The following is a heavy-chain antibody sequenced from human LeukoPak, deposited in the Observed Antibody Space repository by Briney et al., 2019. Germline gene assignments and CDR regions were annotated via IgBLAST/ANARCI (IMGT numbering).Heavy chain of an antibody. CDR3: ARNYDSSGSDAFDI. CDR1: GYTFTGYY. J-gene: IGHJ3*02. CDR2: INPNSGGT. Sequence: ASVKVSCKASGYTFTGYYMHWVRQAPGQGLEWMGWINPNSGGTNYAQKFQGRVTMTRDTSISTAYMELSRLRSDDTAVYYCARNYDSSGSDAFDIWGQGTMVTVSS. V-gene: IGHV1-2*02. D-gene: IGHD3-22*01.